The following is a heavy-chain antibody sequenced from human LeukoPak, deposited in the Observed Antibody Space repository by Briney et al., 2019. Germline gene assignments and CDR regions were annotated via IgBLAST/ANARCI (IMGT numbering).Heavy chain of an antibody. D-gene: IGHD3-3*01. CDR3: ASTYYDFWSGYYFDY. CDR1: GGSISSCY. V-gene: IGHV4-59*01. J-gene: IGHJ4*02. CDR2: IYYSGST. Sequence: SETLSLTCTVSGGSISSCYWSWIRQPPGKGLEWIGYIYYSGSTNYNPSLKSRVTISVDTSKNQFSLKLSSVTAADTAVYYCASTYYDFWSGYYFDYWGQGTLVTVSS.